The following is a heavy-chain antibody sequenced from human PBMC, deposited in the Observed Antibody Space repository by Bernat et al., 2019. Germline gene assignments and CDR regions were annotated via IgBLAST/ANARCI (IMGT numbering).Heavy chain of an antibody. Sequence: EVQLVESGGGLVQPGGSLRLSCAASGFTFSSYAMHWVRQAPGKGLEWVGRIKSKTDGGTTDYAAPVKGRFTISRDDSKNTLYLQMNSLKTEDTAVYYCTTLYGSGSYSSYYGMDVWGQGTTVTVSS. D-gene: IGHD3-10*01. J-gene: IGHJ6*02. CDR1: GFTFSSYA. CDR2: IKSKTDGGTT. V-gene: IGHV3-15*01. CDR3: TTLYGSGSYSSYYGMDV.